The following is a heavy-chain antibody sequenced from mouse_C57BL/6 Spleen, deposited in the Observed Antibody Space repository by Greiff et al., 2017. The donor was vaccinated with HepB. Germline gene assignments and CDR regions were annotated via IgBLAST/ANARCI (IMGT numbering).Heavy chain of an antibody. D-gene: IGHD2-5*01. CDR3: ARGGYSNCFDY. J-gene: IGHJ2*01. CDR2: IDPSDSYT. CDR1: GYTFTSYW. V-gene: IGHV1-69*01. Sequence: VQLQQPGAELVMPGASVKLSCTASGYTFTSYWMHWVKQRPGQGLEWIGEIDPSDSYTNYNQKFKGKSTLTVDKSSSTAYMQLSSLTSEDSAVYYCARGGYSNCFDYWGQGTTLTVSS.